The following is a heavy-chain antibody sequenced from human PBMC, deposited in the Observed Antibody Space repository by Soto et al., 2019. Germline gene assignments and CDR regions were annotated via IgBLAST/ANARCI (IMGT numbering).Heavy chain of an antibody. V-gene: IGHV3-23*01. J-gene: IGHJ5*02. Sequence: GGSLRLSCAASGFTFSSYAMSWVRQAPGKGLEWVSAISGSGGSTYYADSVKGRFTISRDNSKNTLYLQMNSLRAEDTAVYYCAKGRVRGVMSVFWFDPWGQGTLVTVSS. CDR1: GFTFSSYA. CDR2: ISGSGGST. D-gene: IGHD3-10*01. CDR3: AKGRVRGVMSVFWFDP.